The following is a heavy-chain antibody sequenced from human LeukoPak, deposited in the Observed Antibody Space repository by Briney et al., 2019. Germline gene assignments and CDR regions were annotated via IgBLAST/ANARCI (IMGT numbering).Heavy chain of an antibody. Sequence: GGSLRLSCAASGFTFSSYSMNWVRQAPGKGLEWVSYISGSTSAIYYADSVMGRFTISRDNARNSLYLQMNSLRDEDTAVYYCARGQSSAYYQEYFQHWGQGTLVTVSS. V-gene: IGHV3-48*02. CDR2: ISGSTSAI. D-gene: IGHD3-22*01. CDR1: GFTFSSYS. J-gene: IGHJ1*01. CDR3: ARGQSSAYYQEYFQH.